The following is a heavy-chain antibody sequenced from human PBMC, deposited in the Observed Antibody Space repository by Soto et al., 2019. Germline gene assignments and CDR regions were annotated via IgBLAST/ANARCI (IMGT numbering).Heavy chain of an antibody. CDR2: VYYSGTT. V-gene: IGHV4-30-4*01. J-gene: IGHJ2*01. D-gene: IGHD3-22*01. CDR3: ARMSYFYDKWYFDL. CDR1: GASINNNDYY. Sequence: SETLSLTCTVSGASINNNDYYWSWIRQTPGKGLEWIGYVYYSGTTDYIPSLKSRLSKSIDKSQNQFTLKLNSVTAADTATYYCARMSYFYDKWYFDLWGRGTLVTVSS.